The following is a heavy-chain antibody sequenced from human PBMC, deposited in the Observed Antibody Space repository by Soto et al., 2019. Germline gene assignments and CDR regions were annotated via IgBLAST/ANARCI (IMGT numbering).Heavy chain of an antibody. CDR3: ARMPKEDPNRPRGNYYYYYYMDV. D-gene: IGHD7-27*01. Sequence: QVTLKESGPVLVKPTETLTLTCTVSGFSLSNARMGVSWIRQPPGKALEWLAHIFSNDEKSYSTSLKSRLTISKDIYKSQVVLTMTNMDPVDTATYCCARMPKEDPNRPRGNYYYYYYMDVWGKGTTVTVSS. J-gene: IGHJ6*03. CDR2: IFSNDEK. V-gene: IGHV2-26*01. CDR1: GFSLSNARMG.